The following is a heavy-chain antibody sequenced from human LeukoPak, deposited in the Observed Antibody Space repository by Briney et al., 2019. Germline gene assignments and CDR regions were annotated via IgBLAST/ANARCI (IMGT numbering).Heavy chain of an antibody. D-gene: IGHD6-6*01. CDR2: MNPNSGNT. J-gene: IGHJ6*03. Sequence: APGKVSRKPSGYTFIAYGINWVRQATGQGLEWMGWMNPNSGNTGYAQKFQGRVTITRNTSISTAYMELSSLRSEDTAVYYCARRPGYYYYYMDVWGKGTTVTVSS. CDR1: GYTFIAYG. V-gene: IGHV1-8*03. CDR3: ARRPGYYYYYMDV.